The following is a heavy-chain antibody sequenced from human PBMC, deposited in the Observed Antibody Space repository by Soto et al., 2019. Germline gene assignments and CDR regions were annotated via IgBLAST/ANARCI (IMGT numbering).Heavy chain of an antibody. J-gene: IGHJ4*02. V-gene: IGHV3-23*01. Sequence: GGSLRLSCAASGFTFSSYAMSWVRQAPGKGLEWVSAISGSGGSTYYADSVKGRFTISRDNSKNTLYLQMNSLRAEDTAVYYCAIGYYYDSSGYAPFDYWGQGTLVTVS. CDR1: GFTFSSYA. CDR3: AIGYYYDSSGYAPFDY. D-gene: IGHD3-22*01. CDR2: ISGSGGST.